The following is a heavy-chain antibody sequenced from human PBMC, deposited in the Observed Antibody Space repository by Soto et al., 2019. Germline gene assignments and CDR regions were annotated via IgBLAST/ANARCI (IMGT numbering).Heavy chain of an antibody. CDR2: IYYSGST. Sequence: SETLSLTCTVSGGSISSYYWSWIRQPPGKGLEWIGYIYYSGSTNYNPALKSRVTISVDTSKNQFSLKLSSVTAADTAVYYCARGEGVAGPHPRDPGFDYWRQRTLVTASS. J-gene: IGHJ4*02. CDR1: GGSISSYY. D-gene: IGHD6-19*01. V-gene: IGHV4-59*01. CDR3: ARGEGVAGPHPRDPGFDY.